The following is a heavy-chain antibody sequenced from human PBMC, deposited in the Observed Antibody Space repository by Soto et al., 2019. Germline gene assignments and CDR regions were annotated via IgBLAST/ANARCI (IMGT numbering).Heavy chain of an antibody. CDR3: AKKLAGSSPPFDY. CDR1: GFTFSSYA. V-gene: IGHV3-30-3*02. J-gene: IGHJ4*02. Sequence: GASLRLSCAASGFTFSSYAMHWVRQAPGKGLEWVAVISDDGSNKYYADSVKGRFTISRDNSKNTLYLQMNSLRAEDTAVYYCAKKLAGSSPPFDYWGQGTLVTVSS. D-gene: IGHD6-6*01. CDR2: ISDDGSNK.